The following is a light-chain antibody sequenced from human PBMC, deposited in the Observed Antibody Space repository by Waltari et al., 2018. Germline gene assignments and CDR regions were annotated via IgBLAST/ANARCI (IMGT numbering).Light chain of an antibody. V-gene: IGKV1-5*03. Sequence: DIQMTQSPSTLSASVGGRVTITCRASQTISSWLAWYQQQPGKAPRLLIYRAFTLESGVPSRFSGSGSGTEFTLTISSLQPDDFATYYCQQYNSYSITFGQGTRLEIK. J-gene: IGKJ5*01. CDR1: QTISSW. CDR3: QQYNSYSIT. CDR2: RAF.